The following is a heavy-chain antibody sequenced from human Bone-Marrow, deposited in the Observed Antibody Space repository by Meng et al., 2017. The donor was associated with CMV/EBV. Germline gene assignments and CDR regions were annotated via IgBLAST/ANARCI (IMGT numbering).Heavy chain of an antibody. CDR1: GGSFSGYY. V-gene: IGHV4-34*01. Sequence: GSLRLSCAVYGGSFSGYYWSWIRQPPGKGLEWIGEINHSGSTNYNPSLKSRATISVDTSKNQFSLKLSSVTAADTAVYYCARGKFQSVGIVYSYFDPWGQGALVTVSS. J-gene: IGHJ5*02. CDR3: ARGKFQSVGIVYSYFDP. CDR2: INHSGST. D-gene: IGHD5-18*01.